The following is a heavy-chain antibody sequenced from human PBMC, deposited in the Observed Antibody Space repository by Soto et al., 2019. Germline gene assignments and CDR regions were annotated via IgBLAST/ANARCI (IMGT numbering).Heavy chain of an antibody. CDR3: ARGNKGPGHYGPGSQGWYGP. V-gene: IGHV1-69*06. CDR1: GGTFNSHA. CDR2: IIPITETP. D-gene: IGHD3-10*01. Sequence: QVQLVQSGAEVKKPGASVKVSCKVSGGTFNSHAINWLRQAPGQGLEWMGVIIPITETPNNAEKFQGSVTITADKSTTTVYMELSSLTFDDTAVYFCARGNKGPGHYGPGSQGWYGPWGQGTLVTVSS. J-gene: IGHJ5*02.